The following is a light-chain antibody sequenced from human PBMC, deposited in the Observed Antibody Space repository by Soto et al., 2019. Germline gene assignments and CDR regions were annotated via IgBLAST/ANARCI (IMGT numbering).Light chain of an antibody. CDR3: QQPNNWAAYT. CDR2: DAY. CDR1: QSFRGL. J-gene: IGKJ5*01. Sequence: IVLTQSPVTLSLSPGDRATLSCRASQSFRGLLAWYQQKPGQAPRLLIYDAYNRATGIPPRISGRGCGKAFGLTSSSPEPEDAVIYYRQQPNNWAAYTFGQGTR. V-gene: IGKV3-11*01.